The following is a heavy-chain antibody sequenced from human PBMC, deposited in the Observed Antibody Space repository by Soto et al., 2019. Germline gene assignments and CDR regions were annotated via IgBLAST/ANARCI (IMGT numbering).Heavy chain of an antibody. Sequence: EVQLVESGGGLVKPGGSLRLSCAASGFTFSTYSMNWVRQAPGKGLEWVSSISSSSSYIFHADSVKGRFTISRDNAKNSLYLQMNSLRAEDTAVYYCARGYHFYDSSGYDKWDAFDIWGQGTMVTVSS. V-gene: IGHV3-21*01. J-gene: IGHJ3*02. CDR2: ISSSSSYI. CDR3: ARGYHFYDSSGYDKWDAFDI. D-gene: IGHD3-22*01. CDR1: GFTFSTYS.